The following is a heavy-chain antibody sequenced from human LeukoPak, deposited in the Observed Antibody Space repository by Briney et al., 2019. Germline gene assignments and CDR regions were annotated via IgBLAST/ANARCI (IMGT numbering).Heavy chain of an antibody. CDR2: INHSGST. Sequence: SGTLSLTCAVYGGSFSGYYWSWIRQPPGKGLEWIGEINHSGSTNYNPSLKSRVAISVDTSKNQFSLKLSSVTAADTAVYYCARTWMDVWGKGTTVTVSS. CDR3: ARTWMDV. V-gene: IGHV4-34*01. CDR1: GGSFSGYY. J-gene: IGHJ6*04.